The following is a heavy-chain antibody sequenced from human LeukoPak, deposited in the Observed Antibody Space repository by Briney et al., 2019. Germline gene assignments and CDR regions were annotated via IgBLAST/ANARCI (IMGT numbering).Heavy chain of an antibody. J-gene: IGHJ6*04. Sequence: GGSLRLSCAGSGFTFSNYQMNRVPPAQGKGLEWVSYISSSGSTIYYADSVKGRFTISRDNAKNSLYLQMNSLRAEDTAVYYCAELGITMIGGVWGKGTTVTISS. D-gene: IGHD3-10*02. CDR2: ISSSGSTI. CDR3: AELGITMIGGV. CDR1: GFTFSNYQ. V-gene: IGHV3-48*03.